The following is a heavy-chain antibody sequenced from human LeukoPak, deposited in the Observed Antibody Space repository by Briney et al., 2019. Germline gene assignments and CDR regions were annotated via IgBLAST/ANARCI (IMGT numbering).Heavy chain of an antibody. CDR2: ISGSGGST. CDR1: GFTFSSYA. CDR3: AKGLAGKLLFQGPFDP. D-gene: IGHD2-21*02. Sequence: GGSLRLSCAASGFTFSSYAMSWVRQAPGKGLEWVSAISGSGGSTYYADSVKGRFTISRDNSKNTLYLQMNSLRAEDTAVYYCAKGLAGKLLFQGPFDPWGQGTLVTVSS. V-gene: IGHV3-23*01. J-gene: IGHJ5*02.